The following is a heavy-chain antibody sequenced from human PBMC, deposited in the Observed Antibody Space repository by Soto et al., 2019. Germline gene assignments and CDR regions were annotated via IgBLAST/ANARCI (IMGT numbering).Heavy chain of an antibody. V-gene: IGHV4-30-4*01. Sequence: QVQLQESGPGLVKPSQTLSLTCTVSGGSINGGDYYWSWIRQPPGKGLEWIGYIYYSVNTYYNPSLTSRVTISRDTSKNHFSLKLTSVTAADTAVYYCARGPCGGDCPPPDFWGQGTLVTVSS. CDR2: IYYSVNT. CDR3: ARGPCGGDCPPPDF. CDR1: GGSINGGDYY. D-gene: IGHD2-21*02. J-gene: IGHJ4*02.